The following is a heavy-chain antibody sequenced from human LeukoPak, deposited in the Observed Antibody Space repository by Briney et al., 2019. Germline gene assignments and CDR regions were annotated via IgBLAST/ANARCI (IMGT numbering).Heavy chain of an antibody. J-gene: IGHJ3*02. Sequence: GGSLRLSCAASGFTVSSNYMSWVRQAPGKGLEWVSAISGSGGSTYYADSVKGRFTISRDNSKNTLYLQMNSLRAEDTAVYYCAKGKDSSGYYYVGLAFDIWGQGTMVTVPS. CDR2: ISGSGGST. CDR3: AKGKDSSGYYYVGLAFDI. CDR1: GFTVSSNY. V-gene: IGHV3-23*01. D-gene: IGHD3-22*01.